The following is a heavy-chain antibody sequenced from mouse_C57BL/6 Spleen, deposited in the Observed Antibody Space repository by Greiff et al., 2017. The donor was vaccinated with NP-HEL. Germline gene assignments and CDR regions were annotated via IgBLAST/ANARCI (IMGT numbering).Heavy chain of an antibody. Sequence: DVMLVESGGGLVQPKGSLKLSCAASGFSFNTYAMNWVRQAPGKGLEWVARIRSKSNNYATYYADSVKDRFTISRDDSESMLYLQMNNLKTEDTAMYYCVRGYYAMDYWGQGTSVTVSS. CDR1: GFSFNTYA. J-gene: IGHJ4*01. V-gene: IGHV10-1*01. CDR3: VRGYYAMDY. CDR2: IRSKSNNYAT.